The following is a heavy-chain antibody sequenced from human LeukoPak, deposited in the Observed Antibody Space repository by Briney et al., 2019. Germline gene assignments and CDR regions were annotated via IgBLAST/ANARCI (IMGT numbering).Heavy chain of an antibody. CDR3: ARRITIFGVGPHFDI. CDR1: GYSFTSYW. J-gene: IGHJ3*02. CDR2: IYPGDSDT. Sequence: LGESLKISCKGSGYSFTSYWIGWVRQMPGKGLEWMGIIYPGDSDTRHSPSFQGQATISADKSISTAYLQWSSLKASDTAMYYCARRITIFGVGPHFDIWGQGTMVTVSS. D-gene: IGHD3-3*01. V-gene: IGHV5-51*01.